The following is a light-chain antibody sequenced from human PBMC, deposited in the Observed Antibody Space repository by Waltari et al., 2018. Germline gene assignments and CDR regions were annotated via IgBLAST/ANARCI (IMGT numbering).Light chain of an antibody. J-gene: IGKJ1*01. CDR3: QKYGTLPAT. CDR2: DVS. CDR1: QSVRRT. Sequence: SCRGSQSVRRTLAWYQQTPGQAARLLIYDVSTRATGVPDRFSGSGFGTDFSLTISRLEPEDFAVYYCQKYGTLPATFGQGTKVEIK. V-gene: IGKV3-20*01.